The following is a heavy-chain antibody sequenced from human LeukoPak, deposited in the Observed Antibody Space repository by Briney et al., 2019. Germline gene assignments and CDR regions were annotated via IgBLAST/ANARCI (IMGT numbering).Heavy chain of an antibody. CDR1: GFTFSSYS. D-gene: IGHD1-1*01. V-gene: IGHV3-21*01. CDR2: ISSSSSCI. CDR3: AGEENDVRGWFDP. Sequence: GGSLRLSCAASGFTFSSYSMNWVRQAPGKGLEWVSSISSSSSCIYYADSVKGRFTISRDNAKNSLYLQMNSLRAEDTAVYYCAGEENDVRGWFDPWGQGTLVTVSS. J-gene: IGHJ5*02.